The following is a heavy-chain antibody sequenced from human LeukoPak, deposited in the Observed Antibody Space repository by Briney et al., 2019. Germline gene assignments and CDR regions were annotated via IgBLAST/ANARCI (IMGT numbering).Heavy chain of an antibody. CDR1: GYTFTSYD. Sequence: ASVKVSCKASGYTFTSYDINWVRQATGQGLEWMGWINPNSGGTNYAQKFQGRVTMTRDTSISTAYMELSRLRSDDTAVYYCARDGTTGTNAYNWFDPWGQGTLVTVSS. D-gene: IGHD1-1*01. V-gene: IGHV1-2*02. CDR2: INPNSGGT. J-gene: IGHJ5*02. CDR3: ARDGTTGTNAYNWFDP.